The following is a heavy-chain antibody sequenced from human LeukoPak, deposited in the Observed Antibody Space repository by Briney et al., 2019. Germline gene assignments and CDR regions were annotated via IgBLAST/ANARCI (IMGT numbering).Heavy chain of an antibody. Sequence: GGSLRLSCAASGFTFSSSAMSWVRQAPGKGLYWVSAISGSGTGTYYADSVKGRFTITRDNSKNTLYLQMNSLRAEDTAVYYCAKEGGTGTRFDYWGQGTLVTVSS. V-gene: IGHV3-23*01. CDR1: GFTFSSSA. CDR2: ISGSGTGT. J-gene: IGHJ4*02. CDR3: AKEGGTGTRFDY. D-gene: IGHD1-7*01.